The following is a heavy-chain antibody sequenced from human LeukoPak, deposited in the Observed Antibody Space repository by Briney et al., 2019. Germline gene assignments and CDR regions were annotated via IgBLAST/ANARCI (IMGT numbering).Heavy chain of an antibody. Sequence: SETLSLTCAVYGGSFSGYYWSWIRQPPGKGLEWIGEINHSGSTNYNPSLKSRVTISVDTSKNQFSLKLSSVTAADTAVYYCARQRIAAAGPVKGYYYYYYMDVWGKGTTVTVSS. D-gene: IGHD6-13*01. CDR2: INHSGST. CDR1: GGSFSGYY. CDR3: ARQRIAAAGPVKGYYYYYYMDV. J-gene: IGHJ6*03. V-gene: IGHV4-34*01.